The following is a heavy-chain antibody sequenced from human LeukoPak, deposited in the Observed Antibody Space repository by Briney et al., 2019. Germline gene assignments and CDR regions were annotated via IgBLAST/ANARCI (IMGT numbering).Heavy chain of an antibody. Sequence: GGSLRLSCAASGFTLSSYWMSWVRQAPGKGLEWVANIKQDGSEKYYVDSVKGRFTISRDNAKNSLYLQMNSLRAEDTAVYYCARDITYYGSGSYGYWGQGTLVTVSS. CDR3: ARDITYYGSGSYGY. J-gene: IGHJ4*02. D-gene: IGHD3-10*01. CDR1: GFTLSSYW. CDR2: IKQDGSEK. V-gene: IGHV3-7*01.